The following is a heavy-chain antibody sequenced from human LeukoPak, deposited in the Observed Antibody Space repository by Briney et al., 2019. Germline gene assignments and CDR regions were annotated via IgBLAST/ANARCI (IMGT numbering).Heavy chain of an antibody. J-gene: IGHJ4*02. V-gene: IGHV3-30*18. D-gene: IGHD5-24*01. CDR2: ISYDGSNK. CDR3: AKEVSMATTYFDY. Sequence: PGGSLRLSCAASGFTFSSYGMHWVRQAPGKGLEWVAVISYDGSNKYYADSVKGRFTISRDNSKNTLYLQMNSLRAEDPAVYYCAKEVSMATTYFDYWGQGTLSPSPQ. CDR1: GFTFSSYG.